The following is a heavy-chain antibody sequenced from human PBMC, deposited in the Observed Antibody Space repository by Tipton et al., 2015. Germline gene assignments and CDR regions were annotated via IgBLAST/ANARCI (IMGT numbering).Heavy chain of an antibody. Sequence: TLSLTCTVSGDSISSGGYYWSWIRQHPGKGLEWIGYIYHSGSTHYNPSLKSRVTISVDTSKNQFSLKLSSVTAADTAVYYCARVGYYYDSSGYYWDYWGQGTLVTVSS. CDR3: ARVGYYYDSSGYYWDY. D-gene: IGHD3-22*01. J-gene: IGHJ4*02. V-gene: IGHV4-31*03. CDR2: IYHSGST. CDR1: GDSISSGGYY.